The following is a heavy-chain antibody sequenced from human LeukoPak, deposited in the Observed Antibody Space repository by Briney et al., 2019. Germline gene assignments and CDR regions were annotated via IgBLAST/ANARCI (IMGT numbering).Heavy chain of an antibody. CDR2: IYPVESDA. D-gene: IGHD5-12*01. CDR3: AGLPYSGYAFIFDY. CDR1: GYSFTSYW. Sequence: ESLNISCKGSGYSFTSYWIGWGRQITGKGMEWMGIIYPVESDASSSTSFQGQVTISADKFISTAYLQCSSLKASDTAMYYCAGLPYSGYAFIFDYWGQGTLVTVSS. V-gene: IGHV5-51*01. J-gene: IGHJ4*02.